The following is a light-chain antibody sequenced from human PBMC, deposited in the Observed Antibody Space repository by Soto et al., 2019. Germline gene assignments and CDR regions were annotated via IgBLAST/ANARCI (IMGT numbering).Light chain of an antibody. CDR1: HTINNY. Sequence: DIQMTQSPSSLSASVGDRVTITCRAGHTINNYLNWYQQRPGKAPKLLIYAASSLKSGVPSRFRGSGSGTDFTLTITSLQPEDVATYFCQQSYSTPPTFGQGTKVEIK. CDR3: QQSYSTPPT. V-gene: IGKV1-39*01. CDR2: AAS. J-gene: IGKJ1*01.